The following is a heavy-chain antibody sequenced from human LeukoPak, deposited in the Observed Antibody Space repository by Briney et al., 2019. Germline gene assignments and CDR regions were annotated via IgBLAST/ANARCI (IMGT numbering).Heavy chain of an antibody. CDR1: GGSISSYF. J-gene: IGHJ4*02. CDR2: IYYSGST. D-gene: IGHD6-19*01. Sequence: SETLSLTCTVSGGSISSYFWSWIQQPPGKGLEWIGYIYYSGSTNYNPSLKSRVTMSVDTSKNQFSLKLSSVTAADTAVYYCARIDRAVAGTIDYWGQGTLVTVSS. CDR3: ARIDRAVAGTIDY. V-gene: IGHV4-59*08.